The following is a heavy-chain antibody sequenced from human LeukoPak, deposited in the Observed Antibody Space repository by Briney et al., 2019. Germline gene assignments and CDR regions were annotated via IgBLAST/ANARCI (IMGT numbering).Heavy chain of an antibody. J-gene: IGHJ6*03. D-gene: IGHD5-24*01. CDR3: AKSKKMAKIFFYYYSMAV. V-gene: IGHV1-69*13. CDR1: GGTFSRNA. Sequence: SVKVSCKASGGTFSRNAISWVRQAPRQGLEWMGGIIPIFSTTNYAQKFQGRVTITADESTSTAYMELTSLRSEDAAVYYCAKSKKMAKIFFYYYSMAVGGKGPPVPVP. CDR2: IIPIFSTT.